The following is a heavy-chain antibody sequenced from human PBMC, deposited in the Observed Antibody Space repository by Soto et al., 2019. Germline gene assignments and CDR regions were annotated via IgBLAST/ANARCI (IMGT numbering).Heavy chain of an antibody. CDR3: ARDIRTVVRAMLGYSYGMDV. Sequence: QVQLVQSGAEVKKPGSSVKVSCKASGGTFSSYAISWVRQAPGQGLEWMGGIIPIFGTATYAQTFQGRVTITADESTSTAYMELSSQRSEDKAVYYCARDIRTVVRAMLGYSYGMDVWGQGTTVTVSS. CDR1: GGTFSSYA. CDR2: IIPIFGTA. J-gene: IGHJ6*02. V-gene: IGHV1-69*01. D-gene: IGHD3-10*01.